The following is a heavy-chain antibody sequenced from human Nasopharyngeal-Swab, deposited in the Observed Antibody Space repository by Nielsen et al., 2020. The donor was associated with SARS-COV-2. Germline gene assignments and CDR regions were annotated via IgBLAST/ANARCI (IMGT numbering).Heavy chain of an antibody. J-gene: IGHJ3*02. CDR3: ASRGYSYGHGAFDI. D-gene: IGHD5-18*01. CDR1: GGSFSGYY. V-gene: IGHV4-34*01. Sequence: GSLRLSCAVYGGSFSGYYWSWIRQPPGKGLEWIGEINHSGSTNYNPSIKSRVTISVDTSKNQFSLKLSSVTAADTAVYYCASRGYSYGHGAFDIWGQGTMVTVSS. CDR2: INHSGST.